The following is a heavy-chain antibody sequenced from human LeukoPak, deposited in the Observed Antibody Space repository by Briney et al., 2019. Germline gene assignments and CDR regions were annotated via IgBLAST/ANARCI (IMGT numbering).Heavy chain of an antibody. J-gene: IGHJ4*02. Sequence: GGSLRLSCSASGFTFKKYAMHWVRQAPGKGLEYVSAINSNGGRTYYADSVKGRFTISRDNSKNTLFLQMSSLRVEDTAVYYCARATTTVPNLLDYWGQGTLVTVSS. CDR3: ARATTTVPNLLDY. CDR2: INSNGGRT. CDR1: GFTFKKYA. V-gene: IGHV3-64D*06. D-gene: IGHD4-17*01.